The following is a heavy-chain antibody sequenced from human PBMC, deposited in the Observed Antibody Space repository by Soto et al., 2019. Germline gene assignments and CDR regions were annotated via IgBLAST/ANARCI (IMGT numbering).Heavy chain of an antibody. CDR3: AREERYQLLSAYAFDI. J-gene: IGHJ3*02. CDR2: IYYRGST. Sequence: QVQLQESGPGLVKPSQTLSLTCTVSGGSISSGGYYWSWIRQHPGKGLEWIGYIYYRGSTHYNPTPNSPITISVDTSKNQVSLKLSSVTAANTAVYDCAREERYQLLSAYAFDIWGQGTMVTVSS. CDR1: GGSISSGGYY. D-gene: IGHD2-2*01. V-gene: IGHV4-31*01.